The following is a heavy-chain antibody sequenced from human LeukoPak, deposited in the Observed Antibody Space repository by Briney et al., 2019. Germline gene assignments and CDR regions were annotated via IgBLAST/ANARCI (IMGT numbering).Heavy chain of an antibody. D-gene: IGHD3-22*01. J-gene: IGHJ5*02. V-gene: IGHV1-2*02. CDR2: INPNSGGT. CDR1: GYTFTGYY. CDR3: ARFITVINSNNWFDP. Sequence: ASVKVSCKASGYTFTGYYMHWVRQAPGQGLEWMGWINPNSGGTNYAQKFQGRVTMTRDTSISTAYMELSRLRSDDTAVYYCARFITVINSNNWFDPWGQGTLVTVSS.